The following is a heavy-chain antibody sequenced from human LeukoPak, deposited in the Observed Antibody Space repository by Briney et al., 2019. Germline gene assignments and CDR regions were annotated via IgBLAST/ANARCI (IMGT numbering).Heavy chain of an antibody. D-gene: IGHD3-3*01. J-gene: IGHJ4*02. CDR1: GYTFTGYY. V-gene: IGHV1-2*02. CDR2: INPNSGGT. Sequence: GASVKVSCKASGYTFTGYYMHWVRQAPGQGLEWMGWINPNSGGTNYAQKFQGRVTMTRDTSISTAYMELSRLRSDDTAVYYCARGGLRFLEWLLPFDYWGQGTLVTVSS. CDR3: ARGGLRFLEWLLPFDY.